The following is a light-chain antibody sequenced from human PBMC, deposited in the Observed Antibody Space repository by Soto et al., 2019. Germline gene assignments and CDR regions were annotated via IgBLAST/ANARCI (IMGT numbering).Light chain of an antibody. Sequence: IQLTQSPSSLSASVADRVTVTCRASQGIGTYLVWYQQKSGKAPTVLIYASSTLQTGVPSRFSGSGSGTDFSLTISSLRPEDVASYYCQQVDSYPRSFGQGAKVDIK. CDR2: ASS. V-gene: IGKV1-9*01. CDR1: QGIGTY. CDR3: QQVDSYPRS. J-gene: IGKJ1*01.